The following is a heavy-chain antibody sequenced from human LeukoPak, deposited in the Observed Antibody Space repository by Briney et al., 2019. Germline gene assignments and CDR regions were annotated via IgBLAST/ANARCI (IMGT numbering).Heavy chain of an antibody. CDR3: ARTFIAAAGAGELDY. CDR2: ISYDGSNK. CDR1: GFTFSSYA. J-gene: IGHJ4*02. Sequence: PGGSLRLSCAASGFTFSSYAMHWVRQAPGKGLEWVAVISYDGSNKYYADSVKGRFTISRDNSKNTLYLQMNSLRAEDTAVYYCARTFIAAAGAGELDYWGQGTLVTVSS. D-gene: IGHD6-13*01. V-gene: IGHV3-30*04.